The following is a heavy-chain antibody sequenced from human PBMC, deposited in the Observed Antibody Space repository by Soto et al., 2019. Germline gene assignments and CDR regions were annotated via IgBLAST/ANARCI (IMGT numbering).Heavy chain of an antibody. V-gene: IGHV1-69*13. CDR1: GGTFSSYA. D-gene: IGHD1-1*01. J-gene: IGHJ3*02. CDR3: ARGEGRPWWNAPRSAFDI. CDR2: IIPIFGTA. Sequence: SVKVSCKASGGTFSSYAISWVRQAPGQGLEWMGGIIPIFGTANYAQKFQGRVTITADESTSTAYMELSSLRSEDTAVYYCARGEGRPWWNAPRSAFDIWGQGTMVTVSS.